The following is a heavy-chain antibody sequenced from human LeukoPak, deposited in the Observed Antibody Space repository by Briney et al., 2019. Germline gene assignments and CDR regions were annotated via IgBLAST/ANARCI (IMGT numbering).Heavy chain of an antibody. V-gene: IGHV3-7*01. CDR1: GFTFSSYW. Sequence: PGGSLRLSCAASGFTFSSYWMSWVRQAPGKGLEWVANIKQDGSEIYYVDSVKGRFTISRDNAKNSLYLQMNSLRAEDTAVYYCARERVYYDSSGYYYQDYFDYWGQGTLVTVSS. CDR3: ARERVYYDSSGYYYQDYFDY. J-gene: IGHJ4*02. D-gene: IGHD3-22*01. CDR2: IKQDGSEI.